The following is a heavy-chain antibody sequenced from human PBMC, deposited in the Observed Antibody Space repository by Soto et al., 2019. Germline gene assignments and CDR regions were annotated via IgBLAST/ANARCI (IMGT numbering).Heavy chain of an antibody. CDR2: ISSSSSTI. V-gene: IGHV3-48*01. D-gene: IGHD3-9*01. Sequence: LRLSCAASGFTFSSYSMNWVRQAPGKGLEWVSYISSSSSTIYYADSVKGRFTISRDNAKNSLYLQMNSLRAEDTAVYYCARASPYDTLTGYYPDWGQGTLVTVSS. CDR3: ARASPYDTLTGYYPD. CDR1: GFTFSSYS. J-gene: IGHJ4*02.